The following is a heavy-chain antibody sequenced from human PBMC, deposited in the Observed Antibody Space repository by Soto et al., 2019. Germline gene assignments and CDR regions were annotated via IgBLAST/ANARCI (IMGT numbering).Heavy chain of an antibody. Sequence: QVQLVESGGGLVKPGGSLRLSCAASEFPFSDYYRNWVRQAPGKGLEWVSYISSSGDTIYYADSVKGRFTISRDNAKSPLYLQINSLRAEDTAVYYCARTHRDPYYYCYGMDVWGQGTTVTVSS. V-gene: IGHV3-11*01. J-gene: IGHJ6*02. CDR2: ISSSGDTI. CDR3: ARTHRDPYYYCYGMDV. CDR1: EFPFSDYY.